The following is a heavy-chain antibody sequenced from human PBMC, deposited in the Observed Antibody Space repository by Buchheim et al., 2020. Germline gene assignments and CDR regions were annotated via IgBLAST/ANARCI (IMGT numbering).Heavy chain of an antibody. CDR2: INPSGGST. CDR1: GYTFTSYY. J-gene: IGHJ6*03. D-gene: IGHD3-9*01. V-gene: IGHV1-46*01. CDR3: ARDGASFPVLRYFGDYYYYYMDV. Sequence: QVQLVQSGAEVKKPGASVKVSCKASGYTFTSYYMHWVRQAPGQGLEWMGIINPSGGSTSYAQKFQGRVTMTRDTSTSTVYMELSSLRSEDTAVYYCARDGASFPVLRYFGDYYYYYMDVWGKGTT.